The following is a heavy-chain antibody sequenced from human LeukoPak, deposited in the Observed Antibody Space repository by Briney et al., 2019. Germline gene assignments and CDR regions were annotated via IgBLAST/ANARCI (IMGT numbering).Heavy chain of an antibody. D-gene: IGHD3-9*01. CDR3: AGGGWNYDILTGYYNPTQFPKNRFDP. CDR1: GGSFSGYY. Sequence: SETLSLTCAVYGGSFSGYYWSWIRQPPGKGLEWIGEINHSGSTNYNPSLKRRVTISVDTSKNQFSLKLSSVTASDTSVYYSAGGGWNYDILTGYYNPTQFPKNRFDPWGQGTLVTVSS. V-gene: IGHV4-34*01. J-gene: IGHJ5*02. CDR2: INHSGST.